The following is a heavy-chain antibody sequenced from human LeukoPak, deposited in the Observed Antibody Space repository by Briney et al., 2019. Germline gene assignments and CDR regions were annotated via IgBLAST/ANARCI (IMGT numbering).Heavy chain of an antibody. CDR2: IRYDGTTQ. D-gene: IGHD2-2*01. Sequence: GRSLRLSCAASGFTFSSYGMHWVRQAPGKGLDWVAFIRYDGTTQYYTDSVKGRFTISRDNSKNMLYLQMNNLRGEDTAVYFCAKAPYSSNWSPDDWGQGTLVTVSS. J-gene: IGHJ4*02. CDR3: AKAPYSSNWSPDD. CDR1: GFTFSSYG. V-gene: IGHV3-30*02.